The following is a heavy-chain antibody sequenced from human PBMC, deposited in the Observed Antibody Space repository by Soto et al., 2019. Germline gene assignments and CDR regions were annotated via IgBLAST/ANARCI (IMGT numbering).Heavy chain of an antibody. CDR2: IYYRGAS. J-gene: IGHJ4*02. D-gene: IGHD3-16*02. CDR3: ASAGVIPYFDS. CDR1: GGSISSYY. V-gene: IGHV4-59*01. Sequence: SEPLSLTCTVSGGSISSYYWTWFRQPPGKGLEWIGYIYYRGASSYNPSLKSRVTISVDTSKNQFSLNLSSVTAADAAVYYCASAGVIPYFDSWGQGTLVTVSS.